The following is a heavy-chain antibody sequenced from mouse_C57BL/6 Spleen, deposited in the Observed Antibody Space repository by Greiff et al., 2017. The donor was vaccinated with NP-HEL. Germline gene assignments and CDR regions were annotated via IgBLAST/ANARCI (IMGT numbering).Heavy chain of an antibody. V-gene: IGHV2-9-1*01. CDR3: ARIDYDGEYFDY. CDR2: IWTGGGP. J-gene: IGHJ2*01. Sequence: VKLVESGPGLVAPSQSLSITCTVSGFSFTSYAISWVRQPPGKGLEWLGVIWTGGGPNYNSALKSRLSISKDNSKSQVFLKMNSLQTDDTARYYCARIDYDGEYFDYWGQGTTLTVSS. CDR1: GFSFTSYA. D-gene: IGHD2-4*01.